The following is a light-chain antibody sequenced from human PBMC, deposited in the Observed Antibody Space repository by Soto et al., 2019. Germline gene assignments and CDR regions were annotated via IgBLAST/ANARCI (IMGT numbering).Light chain of an antibody. CDR2: GAS. Sequence: EIVLTQSPGTLSLSPGERATLSCRASQSFSRSFLAWYQQKPGQAPRLLLYGASRRATGIPDRFSGSGSGTDFTLSITSLEPEDFAVYFCQQYATSPITFGQGTRLEIK. CDR3: QQYATSPIT. V-gene: IGKV3-20*01. J-gene: IGKJ5*01. CDR1: QSFSRSF.